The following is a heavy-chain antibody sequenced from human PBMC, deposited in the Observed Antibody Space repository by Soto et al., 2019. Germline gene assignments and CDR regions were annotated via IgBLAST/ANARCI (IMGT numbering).Heavy chain of an antibody. CDR2: IIPMSGTA. J-gene: IGHJ3*02. V-gene: IGHV1-69*13. CDR1: GGTFSSYG. D-gene: IGHD3-10*01. Sequence: SVKVSFKASGGTFSSYGIHWLRQAPGQGLEWMGGIIPMSGTANYAQKFQGRVAISVDESTRAAYMELSSLRSEDTAMYYCARENYYGSGSFYRDAFDIWGQGTMVTVSS. CDR3: ARENYYGSGSFYRDAFDI.